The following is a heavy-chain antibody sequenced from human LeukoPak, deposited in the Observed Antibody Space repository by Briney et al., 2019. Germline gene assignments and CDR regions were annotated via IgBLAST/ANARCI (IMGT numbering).Heavy chain of an antibody. CDR1: GFTFSSYW. J-gene: IGHJ4*02. D-gene: IGHD6-19*01. CDR3: ARGDASSGWYGEYYFDY. Sequence: PGGSLRLSCAASGFTFSSYWMTWVRQAPGKGLEWVANIKQDGGEKYSVDSVKGRFTISRDNAKNTLYLQMNSLRAEDTAVYYCARGDASSGWYGEYYFDYWGQGTLVTVSS. V-gene: IGHV3-7*01. CDR2: IKQDGGEK.